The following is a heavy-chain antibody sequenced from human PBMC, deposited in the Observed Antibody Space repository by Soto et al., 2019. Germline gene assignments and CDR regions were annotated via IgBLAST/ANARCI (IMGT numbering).Heavy chain of an antibody. CDR2: IWYDGSNK. Sequence: QVQLVESGGGVVQPGRSLRLSCAASGFTFSSYGMHWVRQAPGKGLEWVAVIWYDGSNKYYADSVKGRFTISRDNSKNTLYLQMNSLRAEDTAVYYCAREDCSGGSCYCDYWGKGTLVTVSS. D-gene: IGHD2-15*01. CDR1: GFTFSSYG. V-gene: IGHV3-33*01. CDR3: AREDCSGGSCYCDY. J-gene: IGHJ4*02.